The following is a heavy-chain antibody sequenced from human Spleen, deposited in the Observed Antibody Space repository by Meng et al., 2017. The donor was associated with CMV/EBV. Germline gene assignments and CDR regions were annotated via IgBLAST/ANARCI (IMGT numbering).Heavy chain of an antibody. J-gene: IGHJ4*02. CDR1: GGTFSSYA. CDR3: ARDRDGYNNLDY. Sequence: ASVKVSCKASGGTFSSYAISWVRQAPGQGLEWMGWINPNSGGTNYAQKFQGRVTMTRDTSISTAYMELSRLRSDDTAVYYCARDRDGYNNLDYWGQGTLVTVSS. D-gene: IGHD5-24*01. V-gene: IGHV1-2*02. CDR2: INPNSGGT.